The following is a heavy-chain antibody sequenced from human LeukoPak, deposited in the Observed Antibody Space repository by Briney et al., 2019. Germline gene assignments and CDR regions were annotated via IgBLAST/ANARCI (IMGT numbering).Heavy chain of an antibody. CDR2: IISDGSSA. J-gene: IGHJ4*02. V-gene: IGHV3-74*01. Sequence: GGSLRLSCAASGFTFKDYWMHWVRQAPGKGLVWVARIISDGSSASYADSVKGRSTMSRDNAKNTLYLQMNSLRAEDTAVYYCVRDSNYHPDCWGQGTLVTVSS. CDR1: GFTFKDYW. D-gene: IGHD4-11*01. CDR3: VRDSNYHPDC.